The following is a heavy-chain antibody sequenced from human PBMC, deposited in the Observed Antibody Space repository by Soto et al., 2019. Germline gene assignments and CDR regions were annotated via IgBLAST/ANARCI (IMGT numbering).Heavy chain of an antibody. CDR1: GFTFNNYA. D-gene: IGHD4-17*01. J-gene: IGHJ4*02. Sequence: GGSLRLSCAASGFTFNNYAMSWVRQAPGKGLEWVSLVSSSGGSTDYADSVKGRFTISRDNSKNTLYLQMNSLRAEVTAVYYCSKMKRQRTTSIDYWGQGTLVTVSS. CDR2: VSSSGGST. CDR3: SKMKRQRTTSIDY. V-gene: IGHV3-23*01.